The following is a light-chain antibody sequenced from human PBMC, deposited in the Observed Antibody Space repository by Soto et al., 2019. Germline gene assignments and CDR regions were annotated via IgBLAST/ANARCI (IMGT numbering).Light chain of an antibody. CDR3: QQSYSTPRT. J-gene: IGKJ2*01. CDR2: AAS. Sequence: DIQRSRSPSSLSASVGDRVTITCRASQSISSYLNWYQQKPGKAPKLLIYAASSLQSGVPSRFRGSGSGTDFTLTISSLQPEDFATYYCQQSYSTPRTFGQGTKVDIK. V-gene: IGKV1-39*01. CDR1: QSISSY.